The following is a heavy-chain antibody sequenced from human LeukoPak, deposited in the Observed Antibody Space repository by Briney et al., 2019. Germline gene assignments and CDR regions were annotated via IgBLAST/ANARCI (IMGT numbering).Heavy chain of an antibody. CDR1: GFTFNSYG. Sequence: SGGSLRLSCAASGFTFNSYGMHWVRQAPGKGLEWVAVIWYDGSNKYYADSVKGRFTISRDNSKNTLYLQMNSLRAEDTAVYYCARDNGRGYSYGYFDYWGQGTLVTVSS. CDR2: IWYDGSNK. J-gene: IGHJ4*02. D-gene: IGHD5-18*01. V-gene: IGHV3-33*01. CDR3: ARDNGRGYSYGYFDY.